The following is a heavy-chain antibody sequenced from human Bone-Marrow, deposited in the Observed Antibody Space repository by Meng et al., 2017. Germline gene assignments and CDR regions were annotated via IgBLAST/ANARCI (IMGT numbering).Heavy chain of an antibody. Sequence: QLQLQESGPGRVKPSETLSLTSTVSGGSISSNTYYWGWIRQPPGKGLEWIGTIYYRGSTYYNPSLKSRVTISVDTSKNQFSLKLSSVTAADTAVYYCARRGGSSSGNVDYRGQGTLVTVSS. CDR1: GGSISSNTYY. CDR2: IYYRGST. V-gene: IGHV4-39*01. D-gene: IGHD6-6*01. CDR3: ARRGGSSSGNVDY. J-gene: IGHJ4*02.